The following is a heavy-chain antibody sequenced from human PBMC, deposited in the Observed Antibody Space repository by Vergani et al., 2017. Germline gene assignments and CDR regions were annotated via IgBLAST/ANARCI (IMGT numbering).Heavy chain of an antibody. CDR1: GFTFSSYA. V-gene: IGHV3-23*01. D-gene: IGHD4-17*01. CDR2: ISGSGGST. J-gene: IGHJ6*03. Sequence: EVQLLESGGGLVQPGGSLRLSCAASGFTFSSYAMSWVRQAPGKGLEWVSAISGSGGSTYYADSVKGRFTISRDNSKNTLYLQMNSLRAEETAVYYCAKAHTVTTFGFYYYYMDVWGKGTTVTVAS. CDR3: AKAHTVTTFGFYYYYMDV.